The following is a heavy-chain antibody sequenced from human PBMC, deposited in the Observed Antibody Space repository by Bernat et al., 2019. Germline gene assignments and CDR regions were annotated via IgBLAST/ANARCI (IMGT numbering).Heavy chain of an antibody. V-gene: IGHV3-23*01. J-gene: IGHJ4*02. D-gene: IGHD3-10*01. Sequence: EVQLLESGGGLVQPGGSLRLSCAASGFTFSSYAMSWVRQAPGKGLEWVSAISGSGGSTYYADSVKGRFTISRDNSKNTLYLQMNSLRAEDTAVYYCANPGSGSCNLEAQFDYWGQGTLVTVSS. CDR3: ANPGSGSCNLEAQFDY. CDR1: GFTFSSYA. CDR2: ISGSGGST.